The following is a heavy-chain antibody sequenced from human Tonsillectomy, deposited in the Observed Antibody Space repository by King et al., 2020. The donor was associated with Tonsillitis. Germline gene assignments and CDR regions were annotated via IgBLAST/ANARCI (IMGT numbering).Heavy chain of an antibody. D-gene: IGHD3-22*01. J-gene: IGHJ4*02. Sequence: VQLQESGPGLVKPSETLSLTCTVSGGSISSYYWSWIRQPAGKGLEWIGRIYTSGSANYNPSLKSRVTMSVDTSKNQFSLKLSSVTAADTAVYYCARESGYYELYYFDYWGQGTLVTVSS. CDR2: IYTSGSA. CDR3: ARESGYYELYYFDY. CDR1: GGSISSYY. V-gene: IGHV4-4*07.